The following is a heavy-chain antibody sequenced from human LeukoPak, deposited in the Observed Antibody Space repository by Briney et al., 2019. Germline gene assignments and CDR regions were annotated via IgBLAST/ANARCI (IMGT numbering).Heavy chain of an antibody. CDR1: GYTFTGYY. D-gene: IGHD3-10*01. CDR3: ARGGPMVRGVMVY. CDR2: INPNSGGT. J-gene: IGHJ4*02. V-gene: IGHV1-2*02. Sequence: ASVKVSCKASGYTFTGYYMHWVRQAPGQGLEWMGWINPNSGGTNYAQKFQGRVTMTRDTSISTAYMELSRLRSDDAAVYYCARGGPMVRGVMVYWGQGTLVTVSS.